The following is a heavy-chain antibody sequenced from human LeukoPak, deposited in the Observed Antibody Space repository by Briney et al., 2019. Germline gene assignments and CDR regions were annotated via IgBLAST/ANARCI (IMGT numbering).Heavy chain of an antibody. CDR1: GFTFSSYA. J-gene: IGHJ4*02. V-gene: IGHV3-30*04. Sequence: GGSLRLSCAASGFTFSSYAMHWVRQAPGRGLEWVAVISYDGSNKYYADSVRGRFTISRDNSKNTLYLQMNSLRAEDTAVYYCAKDGGSYYFDYWGQGTLVTVSS. D-gene: IGHD1-26*01. CDR2: ISYDGSNK. CDR3: AKDGGSYYFDY.